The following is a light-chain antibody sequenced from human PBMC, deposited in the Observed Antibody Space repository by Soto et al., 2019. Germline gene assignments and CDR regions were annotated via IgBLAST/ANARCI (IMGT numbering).Light chain of an antibody. J-gene: IGKJ1*01. Sequence: DIQLTQSPSSLSASVGDRVTITCRASQSITTYLNWYQQKPGKAPKLLIYAASTLQSGVPSRFSGRGSGADFTLTISSLLPEDFTVYFCQQSYTTPRTFGQGTKVEMK. CDR2: AAS. CDR1: QSITTY. V-gene: IGKV1-39*01. CDR3: QQSYTTPRT.